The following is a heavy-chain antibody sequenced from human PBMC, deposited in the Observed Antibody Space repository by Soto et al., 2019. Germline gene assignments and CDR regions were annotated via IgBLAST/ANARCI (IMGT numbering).Heavy chain of an antibody. CDR3: AKGGLAAAAVEWMIYYYYGMDV. Sequence: VQLLESGGGLVQPGGSLRLSCAASGFTFSSYAMSWVRQAPGKGLEWVSAISGSGGSTYYADSVKGRFTISRDNSKNTLYLQMNSLRAEDTAVYYCAKGGLAAAAVEWMIYYYYGMDVWGQGTTVTVSS. V-gene: IGHV3-23*01. CDR1: GFTFSSYA. J-gene: IGHJ6*02. D-gene: IGHD6-13*01. CDR2: ISGSGGST.